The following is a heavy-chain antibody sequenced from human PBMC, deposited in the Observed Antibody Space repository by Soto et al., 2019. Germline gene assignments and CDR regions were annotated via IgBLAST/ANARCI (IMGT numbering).Heavy chain of an antibody. V-gene: IGHV1-69*05. CDR1: GGTFSSYA. CDR3: SRELAAGTKGYYYGMDV. J-gene: IGHJ6*01. D-gene: IGHD6-13*01. CDR2: IIPIFDTK. Sequence: SVKVSCKASGGTFSSYAISWVRQAPGQGLEWIGGIIPIFDTKNYEKKIKSRITINTDKTTSTAYMELSSLRSVDTAVYFCSRELAAGTKGYYYGMDVWGQGTTVTVSS.